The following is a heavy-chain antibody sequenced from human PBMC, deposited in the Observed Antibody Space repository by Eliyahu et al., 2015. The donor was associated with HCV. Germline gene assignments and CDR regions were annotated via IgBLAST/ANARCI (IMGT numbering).Heavy chain of an antibody. CDR1: GXSISSSSYY. V-gene: IGHV4-39*01. CDR2: XYYSGST. Sequence: QLQLQESGPGLVKPSETLSLTCTVSGXSISSSSYYWGWIRQPPGKGLEWIGSXYYSGSTYYNPSLKSRVTISVDTSKNQFSLKLSSVTAADTAVYYCARRAAVADNYYYYYGMDVWGQGTTVTVSS. CDR3: ARRAAVADNYYYYYGMDV. J-gene: IGHJ6*02. D-gene: IGHD6-19*01.